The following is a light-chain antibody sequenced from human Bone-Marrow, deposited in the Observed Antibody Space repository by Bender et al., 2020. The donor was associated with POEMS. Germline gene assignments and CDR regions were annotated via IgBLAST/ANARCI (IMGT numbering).Light chain of an antibody. J-gene: IGLJ2*01. CDR1: SSDVGGYNY. CDR2: DVN. CDR3: CSNVGYNTL. Sequence: QSALTQPRSVSGSPGQSVTISCIGTSSDVGGYNYVSWYQQHPGKAPKLMIYDVNNRPSGVPDRFSGSKSGNTASLTISGLQAEDEAHYYCCSNVGYNTLFGGGTKLTVL. V-gene: IGLV2-11*01.